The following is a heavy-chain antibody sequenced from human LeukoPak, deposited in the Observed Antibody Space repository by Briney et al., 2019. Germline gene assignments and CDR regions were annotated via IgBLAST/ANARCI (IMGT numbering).Heavy chain of an antibody. CDR1: GFTFSSYE. Sequence: GGSLRLSCAASGFTFSSYEMNWVRQAPGKGLEWGSYISSSGSTIYYADSVKGRFTISRDNAKNSLSLHMTSLRAEDTALYYCARVATTVVTHFDYWGQGSLVTVSS. D-gene: IGHD4-23*01. V-gene: IGHV3-48*03. J-gene: IGHJ4*02. CDR3: ARVATTVVTHFDY. CDR2: ISSSGSTI.